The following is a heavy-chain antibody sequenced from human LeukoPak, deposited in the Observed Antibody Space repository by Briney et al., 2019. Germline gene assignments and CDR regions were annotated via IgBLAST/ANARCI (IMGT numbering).Heavy chain of an antibody. J-gene: IGHJ4*02. D-gene: IGHD3-3*01. V-gene: IGHV3-9*01. CDR1: GFTFDDYA. CDR2: ISWNSGSI. Sequence: GRSLRLSCAASGFTFDDYAMHWVRQAPGKGLEWVSGISWNSGSIGYADSVKGRFTISRDNAKNSLYLQMNSLRAEDTALYYCVKGLSSGKGVYYFDYWGQGTLVTVSS. CDR3: VKGLSSGKGVYYFDY.